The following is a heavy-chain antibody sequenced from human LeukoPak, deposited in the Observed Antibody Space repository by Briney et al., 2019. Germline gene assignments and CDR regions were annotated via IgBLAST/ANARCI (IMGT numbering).Heavy chain of an antibody. V-gene: IGHV4-34*01. Sequence: KPSETLSLTCAVYGGSFSGYYWSWIRQPPGKGLEWIGEINHSGSTNYNPSLKSRVTISVDTSKNQFSLKLGSVTAADTAVYYCATASLDRTFDYWGQGTLVTVSS. CDR2: INHSGST. J-gene: IGHJ4*02. CDR3: ATASLDRTFDY. CDR1: GGSFSGYY. D-gene: IGHD3-22*01.